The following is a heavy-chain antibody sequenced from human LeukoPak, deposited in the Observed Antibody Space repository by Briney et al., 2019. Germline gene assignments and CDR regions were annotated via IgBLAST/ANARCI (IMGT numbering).Heavy chain of an antibody. CDR2: INHSGRT. V-gene: IGHV4-34*01. J-gene: IGHJ6*02. CDR3: ARDVVVVPAAIHYGMDV. Sequence: NPSETLSLTRAVYGGSFSDYFWGWIRQPPGKGLEWIGEINHSGRTYYNPPLKSRVTISVDTSKNQFSLNLSSVTAADTAVYYCARDVVVVPAAIHYGMDVWGQGTTVTVSS. D-gene: IGHD2-2*01. CDR1: GGSFSDYF.